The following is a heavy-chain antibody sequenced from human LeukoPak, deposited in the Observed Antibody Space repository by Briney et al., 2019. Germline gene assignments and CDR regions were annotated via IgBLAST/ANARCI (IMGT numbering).Heavy chain of an antibody. CDR2: ISSSSITL. V-gene: IGHV3-48*02. Sequence: RGSLRLSCAASGVMKTYGMNWVRQAPGKGLEWISYISSSSITLNYTDSLKGRFTISRDNAKNLVFLHMNSLRDEDTAVYYCARSGNYYDTSGLLYWGQGALVIVSS. J-gene: IGHJ4*02. D-gene: IGHD3-22*01. CDR3: ARSGNYYDTSGLLY. CDR1: GVMKTYG.